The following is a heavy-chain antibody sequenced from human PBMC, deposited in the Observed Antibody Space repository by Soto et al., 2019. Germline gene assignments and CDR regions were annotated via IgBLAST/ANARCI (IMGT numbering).Heavy chain of an antibody. D-gene: IGHD3-22*01. Sequence: ASVKVSCKVSGYTLTELSMHWVRQAPGKGLEWMGGFDPEDGETIYAQKFQGRVTMTEDTPTDTAYMELSSLRSEDTAVYYCATPPPYYYDSSGYLGYWGQGTLVTVSS. V-gene: IGHV1-24*01. CDR3: ATPPPYYYDSSGYLGY. J-gene: IGHJ4*02. CDR1: GYTLTELS. CDR2: FDPEDGET.